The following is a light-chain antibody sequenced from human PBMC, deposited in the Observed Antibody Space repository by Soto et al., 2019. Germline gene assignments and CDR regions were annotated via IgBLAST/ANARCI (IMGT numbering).Light chain of an antibody. CDR1: SSDVGGYNY. CDR3: SSYTATSTYV. V-gene: IGLV2-14*01. CDR2: HVS. Sequence: SVLTQPASVSGSPGESITISCTGTSSDVGGYNYVSWYQQYPGKAPKLMIYHVSKRPSGVSDRFSGSKSGNSASLTISGLQAEDEADYYCSSYTATSTYVFGTGTKVTVL. J-gene: IGLJ1*01.